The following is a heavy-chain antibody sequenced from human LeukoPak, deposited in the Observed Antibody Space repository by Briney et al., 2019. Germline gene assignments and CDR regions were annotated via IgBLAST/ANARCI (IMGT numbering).Heavy chain of an antibody. CDR1: GFTFSSYS. V-gene: IGHV3-21*01. Sequence: GGSLRLSCAASGFTFSSYSMNWVRQAPGKGLEWVSSISSSSSYIYYPDSVKGRFTISRDNAKNSLYLQMNSLRAEDTAVYYCARFNWNYHYFDYWGQGTLVTVSS. CDR3: ARFNWNYHYFDY. D-gene: IGHD1-7*01. J-gene: IGHJ4*02. CDR2: ISSSSSYI.